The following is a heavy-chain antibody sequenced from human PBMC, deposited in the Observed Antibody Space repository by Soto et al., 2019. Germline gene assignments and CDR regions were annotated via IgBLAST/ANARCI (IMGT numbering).Heavy chain of an antibody. D-gene: IGHD6-19*01. CDR3: ARGALSSGWSENWFDP. V-gene: IGHV1-18*04. Sequence: ASVKVSCKASGYTFTSYGISWVRQAPGQGLEWMGWISAYNGNTNYAQKFQGRVTITADESTSTAYMELSSLRSEDTAVYYCARGALSSGWSENWFDPWGQGTLVTVSS. CDR2: ISAYNGNT. CDR1: GYTFTSYG. J-gene: IGHJ5*02.